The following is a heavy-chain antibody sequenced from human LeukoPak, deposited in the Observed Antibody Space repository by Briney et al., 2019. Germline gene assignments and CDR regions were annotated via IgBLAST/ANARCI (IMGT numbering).Heavy chain of an antibody. CDR2: IYYSGTT. CDR3: ARLRTMVRGVIDY. J-gene: IGHJ4*02. V-gene: IGHV4-31*03. CDR1: GDSISSGGYY. D-gene: IGHD3-10*01. Sequence: SETLSLTCTVSGDSISSGGYYWSWIRQHPGKGLEWIGYIYYSGTTYYNPSLRRRVTISVDTSKNQFSLKLSSVTAADTAVYYCARLRTMVRGVIDYWGQGSLVTVSS.